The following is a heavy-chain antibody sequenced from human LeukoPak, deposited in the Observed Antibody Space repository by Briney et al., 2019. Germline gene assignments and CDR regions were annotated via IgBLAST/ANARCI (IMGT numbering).Heavy chain of an antibody. CDR1: GFTFSDYY. Sequence: GGSLRLSCAASGFTFSDYYMSWIRQGPGKGLEWVSYISRNSYTNYADSVKGRFTISRDNAKNSLYLQMASLRAEDTAVYYCARMGIAAVGAYYFDYWGQGTLVAVSS. CDR3: ARMGIAAVGAYYFDY. V-gene: IGHV3-11*06. CDR2: ISRNSYT. D-gene: IGHD6-13*01. J-gene: IGHJ4*02.